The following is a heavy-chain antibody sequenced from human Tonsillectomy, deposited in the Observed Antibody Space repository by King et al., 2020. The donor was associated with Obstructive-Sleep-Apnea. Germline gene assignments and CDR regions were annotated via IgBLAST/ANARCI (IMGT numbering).Heavy chain of an antibody. CDR1: GFTFSTYA. CDR3: ATQPYYYDSSGYRRNYGMDV. CDR2: TSYDGNNK. V-gene: IGHV3-30*04. J-gene: IGHJ6*02. Sequence: VQLVESVGGVVQPGRSLRLSCAASGFTFSTYAMQWVRQAPGKGLEWVAVTSYDGNNKYYADSVKGRFTISSDNSKNTLFLQMNSLRVEDTAVYYCATQPYYYDSSGYRRNYGMDVWGQGTTVTVSS. D-gene: IGHD3-22*01.